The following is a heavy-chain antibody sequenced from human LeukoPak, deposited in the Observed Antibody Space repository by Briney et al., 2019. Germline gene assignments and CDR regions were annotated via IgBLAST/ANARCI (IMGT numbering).Heavy chain of an antibody. V-gene: IGHV4-30-4*01. Sequence: SETLSLTCTVSGGSISSGDYYWSWIRQPPGKGLEWIVYIYYSGSTYYNPSLKSRVTISVDTSKNQFSLELSSVTAADTAVYYCARDAGGAVAGTFDYWGQGTLVTVSS. CDR3: ARDAGGAVAGTFDY. CDR1: GGSISSGDYY. D-gene: IGHD6-19*01. CDR2: IYYSGST. J-gene: IGHJ4*02.